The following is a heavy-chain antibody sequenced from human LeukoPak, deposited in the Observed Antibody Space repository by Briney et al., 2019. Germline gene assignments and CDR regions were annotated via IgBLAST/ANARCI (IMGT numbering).Heavy chain of an antibody. CDR2: IHHSGST. V-gene: IGHV4-38-2*02. Sequence: PSETLSLTCTVSGGSISSGYYWGWIRQPPGKGLQWIGSIHHSGSTYYNPSLKSRVTISVDTSKNQFSLKPSSVTAADTAVYYCARTSSSGLVGGYYFDYWGQGTLVTVSS. CDR1: GGSISSGYY. CDR3: ARTSSSGLVGGYYFDY. D-gene: IGHD6-19*01. J-gene: IGHJ4*02.